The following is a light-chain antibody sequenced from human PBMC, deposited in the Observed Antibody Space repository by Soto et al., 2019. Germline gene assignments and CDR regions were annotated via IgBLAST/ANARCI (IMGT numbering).Light chain of an antibody. CDR3: QTWGSGIVV. V-gene: IGLV4-69*01. Sequence: QSALTQSPSASASLGASVKLTCTLSSGHSNYAIAWHQQQSEKGPRYLMKLNSDGSHSKGDGIPDRFSGSSSGAERYLTISSLQSEDEADYYCQTWGSGIVVFGGGTKLTV. J-gene: IGLJ2*01. CDR1: SGHSNYA. CDR2: LNSDGSH.